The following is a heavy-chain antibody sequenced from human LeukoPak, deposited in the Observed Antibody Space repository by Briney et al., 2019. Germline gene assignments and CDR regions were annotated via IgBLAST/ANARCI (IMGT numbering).Heavy chain of an antibody. V-gene: IGHV3-66*01. D-gene: IGHD6-19*01. J-gene: IGHJ4*02. CDR2: IYSGGTT. CDR1: GFTFRSYR. Sequence: GGTLRLSCAASGFTFRSYRMSWVRQAPGKGLEWVSIIYSGGTTYYADSVKGRFTISRDNSKNTLYLQMNSLRAEETAVYYCTSGRQWLAFDYWGQGTLVTVSS. CDR3: TSGRQWLAFDY.